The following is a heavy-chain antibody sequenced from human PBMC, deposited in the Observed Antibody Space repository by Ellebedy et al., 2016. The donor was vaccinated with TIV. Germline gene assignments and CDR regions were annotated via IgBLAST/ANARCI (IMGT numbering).Heavy chain of an antibody. D-gene: IGHD4-17*01. J-gene: IGHJ5*02. CDR3: ARRYGFSWFDP. CDR1: GGSISSGGYY. CDR2: IYYSGST. Sequence: MPSETLSLTCTVSGGSISSGGYYWSWIRQHPGKGLEWIGYIYYSGSTYYNPSLKSRVTISVDTSKNQFSLKLSSVTAADTAVYYCARRYGFSWFDPWGQGTLVTVSS. V-gene: IGHV4-61*08.